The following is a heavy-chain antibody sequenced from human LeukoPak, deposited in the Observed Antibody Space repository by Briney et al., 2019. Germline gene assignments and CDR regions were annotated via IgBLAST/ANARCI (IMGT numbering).Heavy chain of an antibody. D-gene: IGHD6-6*01. CDR1: GFTFSSYG. Sequence: GGSLRLSCAASGFTFSSYGMHWVRQAPGKGLEWVGFIRYDGSNKYYADSVKGRFTISRDNSKNTLYLQMNSLRAEDTAVYYCAKDRRIAARRGEDAFDIWGQGTMVTVSS. V-gene: IGHV3-30*02. CDR3: AKDRRIAARRGEDAFDI. J-gene: IGHJ3*02. CDR2: IRYDGSNK.